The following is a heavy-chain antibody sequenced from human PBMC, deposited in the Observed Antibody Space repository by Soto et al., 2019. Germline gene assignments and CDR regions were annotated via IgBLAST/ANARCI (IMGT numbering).Heavy chain of an antibody. CDR1: GFTFSRYG. V-gene: IGHV3-23*01. D-gene: IGHD3-10*01. CDR2: ISVSGDNT. Sequence: EVQLLESGGGLVKPGGSLRLSCEASGFTFSRYGMSWVRQAPGRGLQWVAGISVSGDNTSYADSARGRFTIYRDNSKNTLYLQMNSLRDEDTALYYCAKDAKIRTKVWFPAGYGMDVWGQGTTVTVSS. J-gene: IGHJ6*02. CDR3: AKDAKIRTKVWFPAGYGMDV.